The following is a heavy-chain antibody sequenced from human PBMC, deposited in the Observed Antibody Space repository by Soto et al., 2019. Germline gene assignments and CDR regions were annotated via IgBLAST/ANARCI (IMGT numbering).Heavy chain of an antibody. V-gene: IGHV1-58*01. Sequence: GAPVKVSCKASGFTFPSSVVQWVRQARGQRLEWIGWIVVGSGNTHSAQKFQERVTFTRDMSTSTVYMELSSLKFEDTAVYYCAADDMTTFIWGQGTLVTVSS. CDR1: GFTFPSSV. D-gene: IGHD1-1*01. CDR2: IVVGSGNT. CDR3: AADDMTTFI. J-gene: IGHJ4*02.